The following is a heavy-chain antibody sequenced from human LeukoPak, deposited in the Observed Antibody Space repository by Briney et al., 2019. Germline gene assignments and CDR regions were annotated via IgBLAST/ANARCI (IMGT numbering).Heavy chain of an antibody. J-gene: IGHJ4*02. CDR1: GGSISSYY. CDR2: IYYSGST. D-gene: IGHD7-27*01. CDR3: ARERGWGSTYYFDY. V-gene: IGHV4-59*01. Sequence: SETLSLTCTVSGGSISSYYWSWIRQPPGKGLEWIGYIYYSGSTNYNPSLKSRVTISVDTSKNQFSLKLSSVTAADTAVYYCARERGWGSTYYFDYWGQGTLVTVSS.